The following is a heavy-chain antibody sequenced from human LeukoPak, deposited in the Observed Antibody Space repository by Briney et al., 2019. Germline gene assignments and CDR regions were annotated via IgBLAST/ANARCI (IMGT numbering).Heavy chain of an antibody. D-gene: IGHD3-9*01. CDR2: IKQDGSEP. J-gene: IGHJ4*02. Sequence: GGSLRPSCAASGFTLSSYWMSWVRPAPGKGLGWVANIKQDGSEPYYVGSVKGRFTISRDNAKSALYLQMNSLRAEDTAVYYCARDQRYFDWLFLGSYFDYWGQGTLVTVPS. V-gene: IGHV3-7*03. CDR3: ARDQRYFDWLFLGSYFDY. CDR1: GFTLSSYW.